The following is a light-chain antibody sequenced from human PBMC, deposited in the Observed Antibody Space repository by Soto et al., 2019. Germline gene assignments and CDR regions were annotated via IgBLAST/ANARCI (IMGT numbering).Light chain of an antibody. J-gene: IGLJ1*01. CDR2: EVT. V-gene: IGLV2-14*01. CDR1: SSDVGSFNY. CDR3: VSYATSTTLYV. Sequence: ALTQPASVSGSPGQSITISCTATSSDVGSFNYVSWYQHHPGKAPKLMICEVTSRPSGVSNRFSGSKSGNTASLTISGLQAEDEADYYCVSYATSTTLYVFGSGPRSPS.